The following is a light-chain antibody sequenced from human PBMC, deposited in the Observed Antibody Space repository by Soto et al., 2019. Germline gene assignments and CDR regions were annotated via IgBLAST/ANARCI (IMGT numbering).Light chain of an antibody. Sequence: QSVLTQPASVSGSPRQSITISCTGTSSDVGSYNLVSWYQQHPGKAPKLMIYEGTKRPSGVSNRFTGSKSGNTASLTISGLQAEDEADYYCCSYAGSSTRFGGGTKVTVL. CDR3: CSYAGSSTR. CDR1: SSDVGSYNL. J-gene: IGLJ2*01. V-gene: IGLV2-23*01. CDR2: EGT.